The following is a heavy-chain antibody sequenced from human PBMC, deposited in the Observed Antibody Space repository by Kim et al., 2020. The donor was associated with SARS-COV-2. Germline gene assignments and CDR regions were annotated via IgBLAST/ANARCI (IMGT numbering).Heavy chain of an antibody. CDR2: IYYSGST. V-gene: IGHV4-39*01. D-gene: IGHD3-22*01. Sequence: SETLSLTCTVSGGSISSSSYYWGWIRQPPGKGLEWIGSIYYSGSTYYNPSLKCRVTISVDTSKNQFSLKLSSVTAADTAVYYCARLASNYYDSSGYYSRAIDYWGQGTLVTVSS. CDR1: GGSISSSSYY. CDR3: ARLASNYYDSSGYYSRAIDY. J-gene: IGHJ4*02.